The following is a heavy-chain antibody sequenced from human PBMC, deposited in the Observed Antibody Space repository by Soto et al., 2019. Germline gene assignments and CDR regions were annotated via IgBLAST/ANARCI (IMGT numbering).Heavy chain of an antibody. V-gene: IGHV4-34*01. J-gene: IGHJ4*02. CDR1: GGSFSGYY. Sequence: SETLSLTCAVYGGSFSGYYWSWIRQPPGKGLEWIGEINHSGSTNYNPSLKSRVTISVDTSKNQFSLKLSSVTAADTAVYYCARVNDYVWGSYRSFDYWGQGTLVTVSS. CDR3: ARVNDYVWGSYRSFDY. CDR2: INHSGST. D-gene: IGHD3-16*02.